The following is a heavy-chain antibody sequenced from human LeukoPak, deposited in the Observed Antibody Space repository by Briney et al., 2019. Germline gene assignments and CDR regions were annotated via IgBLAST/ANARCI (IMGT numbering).Heavy chain of an antibody. Sequence: GGSLRLSCAASGFTFSSYAMSWVRQAPGKGLEWVSAISGSGDITYYADCVKGRFTISRDNSKDTLNLQMNSLRAEDTAVYYCARDRGYSTFDMWGQGTMVTVSS. J-gene: IGHJ3*02. CDR1: GFTFSSYA. D-gene: IGHD5-18*01. V-gene: IGHV3-23*01. CDR3: ARDRGYSTFDM. CDR2: ISGSGDIT.